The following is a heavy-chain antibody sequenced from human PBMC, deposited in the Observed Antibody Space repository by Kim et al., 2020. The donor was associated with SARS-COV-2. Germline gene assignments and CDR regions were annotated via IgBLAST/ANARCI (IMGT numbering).Heavy chain of an antibody. Sequence: ADAVKGRFTISRDKSKNTLYLQMNSLRAEDTAVYYAARVGPHYYYYGMDVWGQGTTVTVSS. J-gene: IGHJ6*02. V-gene: IGHV3-30*01. D-gene: IGHD3-10*01. CDR3: ARVGPHYYYYGMDV.